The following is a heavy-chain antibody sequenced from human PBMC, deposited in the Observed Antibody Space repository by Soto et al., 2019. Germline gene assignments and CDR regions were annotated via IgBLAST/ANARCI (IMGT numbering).Heavy chain of an antibody. Sequence: PGGSLRLSCAASGFTFSSYSMNWVRQAPGKGLEWVSSISSSSSYIYYADSVKGRFTISRDNAKNSLYLQMNSLRAEDTAVYHCARDPIAPRSYGMDVLGHGSTFTVSS. CDR3: ARDPIAPRSYGMDV. D-gene: IGHD6-6*01. CDR2: ISSSSSYI. J-gene: IGHJ6*02. CDR1: GFTFSSYS. V-gene: IGHV3-21*01.